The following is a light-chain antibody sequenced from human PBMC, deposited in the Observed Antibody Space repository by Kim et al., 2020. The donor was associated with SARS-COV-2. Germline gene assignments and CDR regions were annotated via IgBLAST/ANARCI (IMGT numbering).Light chain of an antibody. J-gene: IGKJ2*01. CDR2: AAS. Sequence: ASGGDRVTITCRPSQNIGKYLNWYQQRPGKAPRLLIYAASTLQSGVPSRFSGSGSGTDLTLTISSLQPEDFATYYCQQTYSTPYTFGQGTKVDIK. CDR3: QQTYSTPYT. CDR1: QNIGKY. V-gene: IGKV1-39*01.